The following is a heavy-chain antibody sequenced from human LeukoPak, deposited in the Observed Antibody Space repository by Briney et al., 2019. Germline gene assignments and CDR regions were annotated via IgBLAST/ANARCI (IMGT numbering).Heavy chain of an antibody. CDR3: ARYIAVAGTGRRDAFDI. CDR1: GYTFTSYG. CDR2: ISAYNGNT. V-gene: IGHV1-18*01. J-gene: IGHJ3*02. Sequence: GASVNVSCKASGYTFTSYGISWVRQAPGQGLEWMGWISAYNGNTNYAQKLQGRVTMTTDTSTSTAYMELRSLRSDDTAVYYCARYIAVAGTGRRDAFDIWGQGTMVTVSS. D-gene: IGHD6-19*01.